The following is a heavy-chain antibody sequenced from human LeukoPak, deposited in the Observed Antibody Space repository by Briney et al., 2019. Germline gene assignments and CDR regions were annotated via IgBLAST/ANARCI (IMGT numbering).Heavy chain of an antibody. D-gene: IGHD2-15*01. CDR3: ARGFIVVVVADYFDY. CDR2: INPNSGGT. J-gene: IGHJ4*02. CDR1: GYTFTGYY. Sequence: ASVKVSCKASGYTFTGYYMHWVRQAPGQGLEWMGWINPNSGGTNYAHKFQGRVTMTRDTSISTAYMELSRLRSDDTAVYYCARGFIVVVVADYFDYWGQGTLVTVSS. V-gene: IGHV1-2*02.